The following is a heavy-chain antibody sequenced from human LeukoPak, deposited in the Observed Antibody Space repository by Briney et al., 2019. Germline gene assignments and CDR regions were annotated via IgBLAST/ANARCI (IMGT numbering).Heavy chain of an antibody. CDR2: IYYSGST. J-gene: IGHJ3*02. V-gene: IGHV4-59*08. D-gene: IGHD4-17*01. CDR1: GGSISSYY. CDR3: ASQLRPGGLAFDI. Sequence: SETLSLTCTDSGGSISSYYWSWIRQPPGKGLEWIGHIYYSGSTNYNPSLKSRVTISVDTSKNQFSLKLSSVTAADTAVYYCASQLRPGGLAFDIWGQGTMVTVSS.